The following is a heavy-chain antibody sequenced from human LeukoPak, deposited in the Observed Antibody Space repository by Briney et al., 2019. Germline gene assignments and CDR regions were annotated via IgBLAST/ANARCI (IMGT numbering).Heavy chain of an antibody. CDR2: IWYDGSNK. CDR1: GLIFSNYG. J-gene: IGHJ4*02. Sequence: PGGSLRLSCAASGLIFSNYGMNWVRQAPGKGLEWVASIWYDGSNKNYADSVKGRFTISRDNSKNTMYLQMTSLRAEDTAVYYCARDAGRQSTTWYSDYWGQGTLVTVSS. D-gene: IGHD6-13*01. CDR3: ARDAGRQSTTWYSDY. V-gene: IGHV3-33*01.